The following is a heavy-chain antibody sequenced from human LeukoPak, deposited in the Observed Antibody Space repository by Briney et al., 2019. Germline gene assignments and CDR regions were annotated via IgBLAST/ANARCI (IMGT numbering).Heavy chain of an antibody. V-gene: IGHV3-53*01. CDR1: GFTVSSNY. CDR2: IYSGGST. Sequence: GGSLRLSCAASGFTVSSNYMSWVRQAPGKGLEWASVIYSGGSTYYADSVKGRFTNSRDNSKNTLYLQMNSLRAEDTAVYYCARVPTAAGTSWGQGTLVTVSS. CDR3: ARVPTAAGTS. D-gene: IGHD6-13*01. J-gene: IGHJ4*02.